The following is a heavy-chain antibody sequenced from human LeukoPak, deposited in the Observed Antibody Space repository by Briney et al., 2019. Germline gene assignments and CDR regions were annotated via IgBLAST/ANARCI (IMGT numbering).Heavy chain of an antibody. V-gene: IGHV3-74*01. J-gene: IGHJ3*02. CDR1: GFSFSSYW. Sequence: GGSLRLSCAASGFSFSSYWMHWVRQAPGKGLVWVARIKSDGSSTDYADYVKGRFTISRDNAKNSLYLQMNSLRAEDTAVYYCAKRGFYIWGQGTMVTVSS. CDR2: IKSDGSST. CDR3: AKRGFYI.